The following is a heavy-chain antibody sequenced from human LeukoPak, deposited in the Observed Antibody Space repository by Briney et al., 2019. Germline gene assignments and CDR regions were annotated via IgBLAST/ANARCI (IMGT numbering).Heavy chain of an antibody. CDR1: GYTFTGYY. J-gene: IGHJ4*02. Sequence: GASVKVSCKASGYTFTGYYMHWVRQAPGQGLEWMGRINPNSGGTNYAQKFQGRATMTRDTSISTAYMELSRLRSDDTAVYYCATWAAMIRGVISDYWGQGTLVTVSS. D-gene: IGHD3-10*01. CDR3: ATWAAMIRGVISDY. V-gene: IGHV1-2*06. CDR2: INPNSGGT.